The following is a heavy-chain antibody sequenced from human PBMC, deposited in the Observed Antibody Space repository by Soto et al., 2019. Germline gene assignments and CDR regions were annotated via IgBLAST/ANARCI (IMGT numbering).Heavy chain of an antibody. V-gene: IGHV3-21*01. CDR2: ISSGSSNI. CDR3: ASATVVAATFDF. D-gene: IGHD2-15*01. J-gene: IGHJ4*02. Sequence: PGGSLTLSCAASGFAFRSYNMTWVRQAPGKGLEWVASISSGSSNIYYADSVKGRFTISRDNAKNSLFLQMDSLRAEDSAVYYCASATVVAATFDFWGQGTLVTVSS. CDR1: GFAFRSYN.